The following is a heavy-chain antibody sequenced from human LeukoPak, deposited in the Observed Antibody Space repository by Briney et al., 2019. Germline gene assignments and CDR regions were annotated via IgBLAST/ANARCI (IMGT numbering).Heavy chain of an antibody. CDR3: ARDEGSYYDYFDY. CDR2: INAYNSDK. J-gene: IGHJ4*02. CDR1: GYTFTRYG. Sequence: ASVNVSCKASGYTFTRYGISWVRQVPGQGLEWMGWINAYNSDKNYAQKLQGRVTMTTDTSTSTAYMELRSLRSDDTAVYYCARDEGSYYDYFDYWGQGTQVTVSS. V-gene: IGHV1-18*01. D-gene: IGHD3-22*01.